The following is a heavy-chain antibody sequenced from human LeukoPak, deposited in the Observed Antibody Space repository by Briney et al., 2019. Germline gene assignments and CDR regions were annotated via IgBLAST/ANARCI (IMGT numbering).Heavy chain of an antibody. V-gene: IGHV3-11*01. CDR2: ISSSGSTI. J-gene: IGHJ4*02. CDR1: GFTFSDYF. CDR3: ARLRIYDYVWGSYRHSPPDY. Sequence: GGSLRLSCAASGFTFSDYFMSRIRQAPGKGLGWVSYISSSGSTIYYADSVKGRFTISRDNAKNSLYLQMNSLRAEDTAVYYCARLRIYDYVWGSYRHSPPDYWGQGTLVTVSS. D-gene: IGHD3-16*02.